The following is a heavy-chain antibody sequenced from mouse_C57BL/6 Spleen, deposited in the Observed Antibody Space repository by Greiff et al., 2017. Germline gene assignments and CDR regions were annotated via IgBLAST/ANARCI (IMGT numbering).Heavy chain of an antibody. D-gene: IGHD1-1*01. CDR2: ISDGGSYT. V-gene: IGHV5-4*03. CDR3: ARVLDYYGSSYGFAY. CDR1: GFTFSSYA. J-gene: IGHJ3*01. Sequence: EVKLVESGGGLVKPGGSLKLSCAASGFTFSSYAMSWVRQTPEKRLEWVATISDGGSYTYYPDNVKGRFTISRDNAKNNLYLQMSHLKSEDTAMYYCARVLDYYGSSYGFAYWGQGTLVTVSA.